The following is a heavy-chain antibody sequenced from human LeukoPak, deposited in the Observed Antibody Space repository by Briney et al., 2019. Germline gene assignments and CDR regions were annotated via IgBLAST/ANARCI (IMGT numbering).Heavy chain of an antibody. CDR3: ARELYYYDSSGYYSFAFDI. V-gene: IGHV1-69*05. CDR1: GGTFSSYA. J-gene: IGHJ3*02. CDR2: IIPIFGTA. Sequence: GSSVKLSCKASGGTFSSYAISWVRQAPGQGLEWMGRIIPIFGTANYAQKFQGRVTITTDESTSTAYMELSSLRYEDTAVYYCARELYYYDSSGYYSFAFDIWGQGTMVTVSS. D-gene: IGHD3-22*01.